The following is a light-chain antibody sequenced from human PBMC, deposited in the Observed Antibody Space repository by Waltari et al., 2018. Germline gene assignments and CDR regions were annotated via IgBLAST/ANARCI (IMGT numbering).Light chain of an antibody. Sequence: IVFTQFPGTLSFFPGERATLPCRASQSVSSYLALYQQKPGQAPRLLNYDASNRATGIPARFSGSGSGTDFTLTISSLEPEDFAVYYCQQRSNWPPYTFGQGTKLEIK. CDR3: QQRSNWPPYT. J-gene: IGKJ2*01. CDR2: DAS. V-gene: IGKV3-11*01. CDR1: QSVSSY.